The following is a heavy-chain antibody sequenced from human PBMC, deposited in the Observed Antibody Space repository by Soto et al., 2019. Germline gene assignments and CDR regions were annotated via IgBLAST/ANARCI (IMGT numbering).Heavy chain of an antibody. J-gene: IGHJ4*02. V-gene: IGHV3-33*01. CDR3: ARDRWPFIVVAYFDY. CDR1: GFTFSSYG. Sequence: QVQLVESGGGVVQPGRSLRLSCAASGFTFSSYGMHWVRQAPGKGLEWVAVIWYDGSNKYYADSVKGQFTISRDTSKNTLYLQMNSLRAEDTAVYNCARDRWPFIVVAYFDYWGQGTLVTVSS. D-gene: IGHD3-22*01. CDR2: IWYDGSNK.